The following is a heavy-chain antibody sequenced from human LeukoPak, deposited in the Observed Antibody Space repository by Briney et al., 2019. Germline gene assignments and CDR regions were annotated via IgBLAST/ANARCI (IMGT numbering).Heavy chain of an antibody. Sequence: GGSLRLSCAAPGFTVSSNYMSWVRQAPGKGLEWVSVIYSGGSTYYADSVKGRFTLSRDNSKNTLYLQMNSLRAEDTAVYYCARGPDCGGDCHLDCWGQGTLVTVSS. D-gene: IGHD2-21*02. CDR1: GFTVSSNY. V-gene: IGHV3-66*01. CDR2: IYSGGST. CDR3: ARGPDCGGDCHLDC. J-gene: IGHJ4*02.